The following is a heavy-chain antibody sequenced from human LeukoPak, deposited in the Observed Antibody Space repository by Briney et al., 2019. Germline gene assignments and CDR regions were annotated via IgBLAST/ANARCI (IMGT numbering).Heavy chain of an antibody. CDR2: IYYSGST. J-gene: IGHJ6*02. V-gene: IGHV4-59*01. D-gene: IGHD3-22*01. CDR3: ARAAGYYYDSSGYPNTYYYYGMDV. CDR1: GGSISSYY. Sequence: SETLSLTCTVSGGSISSYYWSWIRQPPGKGLEWIGYIYYSGSTNYNPSLKSRVTMSVDTSKNQFSLKLSSVTAADTAVYYCARAAGYYYDSSGYPNTYYYYGMDVWGQGTTVTVSS.